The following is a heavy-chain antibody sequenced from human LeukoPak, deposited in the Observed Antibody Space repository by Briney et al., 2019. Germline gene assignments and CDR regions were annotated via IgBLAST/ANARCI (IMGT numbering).Heavy chain of an antibody. D-gene: IGHD3-22*01. CDR3: ARVLGSRYYYDSSGYLDY. CDR2: INPSGGST. J-gene: IGHJ4*02. CDR1: GYTFTSYY. V-gene: IGHV1-46*01. Sequence: ASVKVSCKASGYTFTSYYMHWVRQAPGQGLEWMGIINPSGGSTSYAQKLQGRVTMTTDTSTSTAYMELKSLRSDDTAVYYCARVLGSRYYYDSSGYLDYWGQGALVTVSS.